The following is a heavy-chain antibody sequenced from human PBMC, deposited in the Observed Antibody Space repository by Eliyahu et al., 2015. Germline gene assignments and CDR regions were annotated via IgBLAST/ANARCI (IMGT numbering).Heavy chain of an antibody. V-gene: IGHV3-15*01. D-gene: IGHD3-3*01. CDR1: GFTFSXAW. CDR2: IKSKTDGGTT. J-gene: IGHJ5*02. Sequence: EVQLVESGGGLVKPGGSLRLSCAASGFTFSXAWXXWVRQAPGKGLEXVGRIKSKTDGGTTDYAAPVKGRFTISRDDSKNTLYLQMNSLKTEDTAVYYCTTSPSYDFWSGYLVSWGQGTLVTVSS. CDR3: TTSPSYDFWSGYLVS.